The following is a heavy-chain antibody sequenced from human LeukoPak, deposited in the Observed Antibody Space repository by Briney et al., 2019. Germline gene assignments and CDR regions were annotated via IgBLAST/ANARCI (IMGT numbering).Heavy chain of an antibody. CDR3: ATGLQYGLWGVPYFYYMHA. V-gene: IGHV1-2*02. CDR1: GYTFTGYY. J-gene: IGHJ6*03. CDR2: INPNSGGT. D-gene: IGHD3-10*01. Sequence: ASVKVSCKASGYTFTGYYMHWVRQAPGQGLEWMGWINPNSGGTNYAQKFQGRVTMTRDTSITTAYMELASLTSDDTAVYYCATGLQYGLWGVPYFYYMHAWGEGTSVTVSS.